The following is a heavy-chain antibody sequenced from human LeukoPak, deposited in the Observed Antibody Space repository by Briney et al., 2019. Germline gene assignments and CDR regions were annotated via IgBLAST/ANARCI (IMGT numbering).Heavy chain of an antibody. D-gene: IGHD4-17*01. J-gene: IGHJ6*02. V-gene: IGHV3-23*01. CDR1: GFTFSSYA. CDR3: AKVEGYGDHTPWYYYGMDV. CDR2: ISGSGGST. Sequence: GGSLRLSCAASGFTFSSYAMSWVRQAPGKGLEWVSVISGSGGSTYYADSVKGRFTISRDNSKKTLYLQMNSLRAEDTAVYYCAKVEGYGDHTPWYYYGMDVWGQGTTVTVSS.